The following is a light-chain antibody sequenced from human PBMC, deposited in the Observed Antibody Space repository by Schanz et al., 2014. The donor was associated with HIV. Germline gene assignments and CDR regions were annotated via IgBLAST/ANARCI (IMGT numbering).Light chain of an antibody. J-gene: IGKJ3*01. CDR1: QDLLSRSNNKNF. Sequence: DIVMTQSPDSLTVSLGERATINCKSSQDLLSRSNNKNFLAWYQQKPGQRPQLYFYCASTRESGVPDRFSGSASGTDFTLTISSLQAEDVAVYYCHQYYTTPLTFGPGTKVESK. CDR3: HQYYTTPLT. CDR2: CAS. V-gene: IGKV4-1*01.